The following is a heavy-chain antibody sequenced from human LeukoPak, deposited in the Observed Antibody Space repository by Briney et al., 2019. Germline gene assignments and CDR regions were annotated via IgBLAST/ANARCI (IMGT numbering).Heavy chain of an antibody. CDR2: ISDNSDST. J-gene: IGHJ4*02. CDR1: GFTFSSYA. V-gene: IGHV3-23*01. CDR3: AKEGFLGYCSTTSCALFDY. Sequence: SGGSLRLSCAASGFTFSSYAMSWVRQAPGRGLEWVSSISDNSDSTHYADSAKGRITISRDNSKNTLYLQMNSLRAEDTAVYYCAKEGFLGYCSTTSCALFDYWGQGTLVTVSS. D-gene: IGHD2-2*01.